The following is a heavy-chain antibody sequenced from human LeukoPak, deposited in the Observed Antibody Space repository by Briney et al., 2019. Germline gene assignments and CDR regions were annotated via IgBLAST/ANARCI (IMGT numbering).Heavy chain of an antibody. J-gene: IGHJ3*01. Sequence: ASVKVSCKASGYTFTNYVINWVRQATGQGLEWVGRMNPKSGNTGYAQKFQGRVTITRNTSISTAYMELSSLRSEDTAVYYCARGHSGWLYDVFDLWGQGTMVTVSS. CDR3: ARGHSGWLYDVFDL. D-gene: IGHD6-19*01. CDR1: GYTFTNYV. CDR2: MNPKSGNT. V-gene: IGHV1-8*03.